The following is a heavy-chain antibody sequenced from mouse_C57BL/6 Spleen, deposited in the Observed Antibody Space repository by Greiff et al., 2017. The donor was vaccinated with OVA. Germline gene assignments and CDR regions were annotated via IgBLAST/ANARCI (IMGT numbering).Heavy chain of an antibody. CDR2: IDPSDSET. Sequence: VKLQQPGAELVRPGSSVKLSCKASGYTFTSYWMHWVKQRPIQGLEWIGNIDPSDSETHYNQKFKDKATLTVDKSSSTAYMQLSSLTSEDSAVYYCARPYYYGSSWYFDYWGQGTTLTVSS. V-gene: IGHV1-52*01. D-gene: IGHD1-1*01. CDR1: GYTFTSYW. CDR3: ARPYYYGSSWYFDY. J-gene: IGHJ2*01.